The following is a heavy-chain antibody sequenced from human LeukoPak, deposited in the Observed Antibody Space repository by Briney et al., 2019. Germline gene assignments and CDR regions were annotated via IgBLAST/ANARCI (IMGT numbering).Heavy chain of an antibody. D-gene: IGHD3-3*01. Sequence: ESLKLSCTGAGSRFSSYWIAWVRQMHGKGLEWMGIIYPGDSDTRYSPSFQGQVTISVDKSISTAYLQRRSLKASATAMDDYDRLDVLRFPPEGYWGQGTLVTVSS. V-gene: IGHV5-51*01. J-gene: IGHJ4*02. CDR1: GSRFSSYW. CDR3: DRLDVLRFPPEGY. CDR2: IYPGDSDT.